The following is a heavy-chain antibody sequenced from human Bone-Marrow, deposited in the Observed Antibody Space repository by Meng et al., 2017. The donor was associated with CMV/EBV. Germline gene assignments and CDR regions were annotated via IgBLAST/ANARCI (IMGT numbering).Heavy chain of an antibody. CDR2: IIPIFGTA. D-gene: IGHD1-26*01. J-gene: IGHJ6*02. CDR1: GYTFTGYY. V-gene: IGHV1-69*05. CDR3: ARDRISGSYPYYYYGMDV. Sequence: SVKVSCKASGYTFTGYYMHWVRQAPGQGLEWMGGIIPIFGTANYAQKFQGRVTITTDESTSTAYMELSSLRSEDTAVYYCARDRISGSYPYYYYGMDVWGQGTTVTVSS.